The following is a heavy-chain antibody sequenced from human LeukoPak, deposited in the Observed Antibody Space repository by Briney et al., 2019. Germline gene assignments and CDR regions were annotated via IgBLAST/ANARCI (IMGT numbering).Heavy chain of an antibody. V-gene: IGHV1-18*01. Sequence: ASVKVSCKASGYTFTSYGISWVRQAPGQGLEWMGWISAYNGNTTYAQKLQGRVTMTTDTSTSTAYMELRSLRSDDTAVYYCARDGPGDDYGDYEMGYWGQGTLVTVSS. D-gene: IGHD4-17*01. CDR1: GYTFTSYG. J-gene: IGHJ4*02. CDR3: ARDGPGDDYGDYEMGY. CDR2: ISAYNGNT.